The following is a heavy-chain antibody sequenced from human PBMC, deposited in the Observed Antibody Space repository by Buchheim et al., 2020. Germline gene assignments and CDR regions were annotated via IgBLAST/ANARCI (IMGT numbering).Heavy chain of an antibody. CDR2: ISYDGSNK. CDR1: GFTFSSYA. D-gene: IGHD1-26*01. CDR3: ASFIVGAIDLP. V-gene: IGHV3-30*04. J-gene: IGHJ3*01. Sequence: QVQLVESGGGVVQPGRSLRLSCAASGFTFSSYAMHWVRQAPGKGLEWVAVISYDGSNKYYADSVKGRFTISRDNSKNTLYLQMNSLRAEDTAVYYCASFIVGAIDLPWGQGT.